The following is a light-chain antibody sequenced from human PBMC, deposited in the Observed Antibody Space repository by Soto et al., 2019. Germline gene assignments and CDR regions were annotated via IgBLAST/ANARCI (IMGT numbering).Light chain of an antibody. CDR2: GAS. Sequence: EIVMMQSPATLSVSPGERGTLSCRASQSVGTNLAWYQQRPGQPPRLLIYGASTRASGIPARFSGSGSGTEFTLTISSLQSEDFVLYYCQQYNDWYTFGPGTKLEVK. J-gene: IGKJ2*01. CDR1: QSVGTN. V-gene: IGKV3-15*01. CDR3: QQYNDWYT.